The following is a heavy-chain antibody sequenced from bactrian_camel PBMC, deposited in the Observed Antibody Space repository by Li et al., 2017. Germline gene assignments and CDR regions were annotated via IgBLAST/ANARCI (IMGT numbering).Heavy chain of an antibody. Sequence: HVQLVESGGGSVQSGGSLRLTCSASDASFSRYCMAWVRQAPGKERELVSTITDGIATYADSVKGRFTISRDNAKNTLYLQMNSLMATDDTAVYYCAAEELLDASFRFWGQGTQVTVS. D-gene: IGHD3*01. CDR2: ITDGIA. V-gene: IGHV3S53*01. CDR1: DASFSRYC. CDR3: AAEELLDASFRF. J-gene: IGHJ6*01.